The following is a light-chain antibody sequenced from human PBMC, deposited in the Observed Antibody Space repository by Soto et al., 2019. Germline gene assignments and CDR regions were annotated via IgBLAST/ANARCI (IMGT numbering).Light chain of an antibody. CDR3: QQYGTSPVT. Sequence: EVVLTQSPATLSVSPGAGATLSCRASQSVGSNLAWYQQKPGQTPRVLIYGASTRAIGIPARFSGSGFGTEFTLTISSLQSEDFAVYYCQQYGTSPVTFGQGTKLEIQ. J-gene: IGKJ2*01. V-gene: IGKV3-15*01. CDR2: GAS. CDR1: QSVGSN.